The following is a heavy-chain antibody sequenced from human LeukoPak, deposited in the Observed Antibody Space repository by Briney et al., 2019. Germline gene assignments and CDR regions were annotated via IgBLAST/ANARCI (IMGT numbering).Heavy chain of an antibody. CDR1: GGSISSSSYY. Sequence: SETLSLTCTVSGGSISSSSYYWGWIRQPPGKGLEWIGSIYYSGSTYYNPSLKSRVTISVDTSKNQFSLKLSSVPAADTAGYYCARHLWRDILNIPMDVWGQGTTVTVSS. CDR2: IYYSGST. CDR3: ARHLWRDILNIPMDV. J-gene: IGHJ6*02. D-gene: IGHD3-9*01. V-gene: IGHV4-39*01.